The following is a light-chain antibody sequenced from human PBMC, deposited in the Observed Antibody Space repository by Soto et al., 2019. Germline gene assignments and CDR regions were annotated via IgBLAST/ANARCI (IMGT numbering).Light chain of an antibody. CDR2: RAS. V-gene: IGKV1-5*03. CDR3: LQCNSYPRT. J-gene: IGKJ1*01. CDR1: QSISSC. Sequence: DIQMTQSPSTLSASVGDRVTITCRASQSISSCLAWYQQKPGKAPKLLIYRASTLERGVPSRFSGSGSETEFPLTISSLQPDDFATYYCLQCNSYPRTFGQGTKVEVK.